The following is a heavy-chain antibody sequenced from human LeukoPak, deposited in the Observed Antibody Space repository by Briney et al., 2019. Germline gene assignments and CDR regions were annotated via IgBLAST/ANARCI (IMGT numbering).Heavy chain of an antibody. CDR1: GFTFSDYY. J-gene: IGHJ3*02. CDR3: ARDCGGSGYYYVEAFDI. D-gene: IGHD3-22*01. Sequence: GGSLRLSCAASGFTFSDYYMSWIRQAPGKGLGWVSYNSSSGSTIYYADSVKGRFTISRDNAKNSLYLQMNSLRAEDTAVYYCARDCGGSGYYYVEAFDIWGQGTMVTVSS. V-gene: IGHV3-11*01. CDR2: NSSSGSTI.